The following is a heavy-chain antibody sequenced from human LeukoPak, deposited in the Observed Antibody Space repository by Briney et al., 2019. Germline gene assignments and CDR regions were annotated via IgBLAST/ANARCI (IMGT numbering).Heavy chain of an antibody. V-gene: IGHV1-2*02. J-gene: IGHJ4*02. CDR2: INPNSGGT. D-gene: IGHD3-10*01. Sequence: GASVKVSCKASGYTSTGYYMHWVRQAPGQGLEWMGWINPNSGGTNYAQKFQGRVTMTRDTSISTAYMELSRLRSDDTAVYYCARDHGSGSYYADYWGQGTLVTVSS. CDR1: GYTSTGYY. CDR3: ARDHGSGSYYADY.